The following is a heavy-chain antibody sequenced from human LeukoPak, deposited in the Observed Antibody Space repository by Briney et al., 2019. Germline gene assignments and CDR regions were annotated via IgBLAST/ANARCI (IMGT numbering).Heavy chain of an antibody. J-gene: IGHJ4*02. D-gene: IGHD6-19*01. Sequence: GGSLRLSCAASGFTFSSYSMNWVRQAPGKGLEWVSSISSSSSYTYYADSVKGRFTISRDNAKNSLYLQMNSLRAEDTAVYYCARDFIAVAGRDYWGQGTLVTVSS. CDR2: ISSSSSYT. CDR1: GFTFSSYS. CDR3: ARDFIAVAGRDY. V-gene: IGHV3-21*01.